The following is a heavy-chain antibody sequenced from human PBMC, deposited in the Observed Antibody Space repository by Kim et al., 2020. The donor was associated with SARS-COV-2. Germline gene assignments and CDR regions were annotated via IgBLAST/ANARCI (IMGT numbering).Heavy chain of an antibody. Sequence: SETLSLTCTVSGGSISSYYWSWIRQPPGKGLEWIGYIYYSGSTNYNPSLKSRVTISVDTSKNQFSLKLSSVTAADTAVYYCARDRGYYDSSGYGWFDPWGQGTLVTVSS. J-gene: IGHJ5*02. CDR2: IYYSGST. D-gene: IGHD3-22*01. CDR1: GGSISSYY. V-gene: IGHV4-59*13. CDR3: ARDRGYYDSSGYGWFDP.